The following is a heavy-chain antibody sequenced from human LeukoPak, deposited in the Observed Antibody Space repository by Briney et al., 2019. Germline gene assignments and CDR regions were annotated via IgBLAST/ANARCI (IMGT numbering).Heavy chain of an antibody. J-gene: IGHJ4*02. CDR3: ARDQEGFDY. Sequence: ASVKVPCKASGYTFTNNYLHWVRQAPGQGLEWMGMIYPRDGSTSYAQNFQGRVTVTRDTSTTTVHMELRGLRSEDTAVYYCARDQEGFDYWGQGTVVTVSS. V-gene: IGHV1-46*01. CDR1: GYTFTNNY. CDR2: IYPRDGST.